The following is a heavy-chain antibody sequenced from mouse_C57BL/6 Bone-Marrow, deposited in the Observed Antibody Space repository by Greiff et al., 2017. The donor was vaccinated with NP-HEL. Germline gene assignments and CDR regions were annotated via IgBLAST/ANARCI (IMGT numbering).Heavy chain of an antibody. V-gene: IGHV1-5*01. CDR3: TRWGYGNPYAMDY. J-gene: IGHJ4*01. Sequence: VQLQQSGTVLARPGASVKMSCKTSGYTFTSCWMHWVKQRPGQGLEWIGAIYPGNSDTSYNQKFKGKAKLTAVTSASTAYMELSSLTNEDSAVYYCTRWGYGNPYAMDYWGQGTSVTVSS. CDR2: IYPGNSDT. CDR1: GYTFTSCW. D-gene: IGHD2-10*02.